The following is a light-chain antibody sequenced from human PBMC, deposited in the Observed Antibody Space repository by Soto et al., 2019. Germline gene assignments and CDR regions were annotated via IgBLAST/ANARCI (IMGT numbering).Light chain of an antibody. CDR3: QHYRSLPLT. CDR1: HDISNF. J-gene: IGKJ4*01. Sequence: DILMTQSPSSLSASVGDRVTITCQASHDISNFLNWYQQKPGKAPKLLIYDASNLETGVPSRFSGSGSGTDFTFTISSLQPEDIATYYCQHYRSLPLTFGGGTKAEIK. CDR2: DAS. V-gene: IGKV1-33*01.